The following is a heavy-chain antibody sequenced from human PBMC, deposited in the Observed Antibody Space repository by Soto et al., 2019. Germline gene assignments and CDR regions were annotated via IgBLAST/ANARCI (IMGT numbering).Heavy chain of an antibody. D-gene: IGHD3-22*01. CDR2: INPSGGST. V-gene: IGHV1-46*01. CDR1: GYRFTSYY. CDR3: ARDFSMVVVAPGY. J-gene: IGHJ4*02. Sequence: ASVKVSCKESGYRFTSYYMHWVRQAPGQGLEWMGIINPSGGSTSYAQKFQGRVTMTRDTSTSTVYMELSSLRSEDTAVYYCARDFSMVVVAPGYWGQGTLVTVSS.